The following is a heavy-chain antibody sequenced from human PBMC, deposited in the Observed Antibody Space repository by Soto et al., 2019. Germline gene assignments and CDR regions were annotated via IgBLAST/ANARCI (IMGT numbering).Heavy chain of an antibody. V-gene: IGHV3-33*01. CDR3: ARENKDVAGFDTGNWFDP. Sequence: VQLVESGGGVVQPGRSLRLSCAASGFTFSNFGMHWVRQAPGKGLEWLAVIWFDGSTAYYTDAVKGRFTISRDNSNNTLHLQMNSLRVDDTGVYYCARENKDVAGFDTGNWFDPWGQGTLVTVSS. D-gene: IGHD2-15*01. CDR2: IWFDGSTA. CDR1: GFTFSNFG. J-gene: IGHJ5*02.